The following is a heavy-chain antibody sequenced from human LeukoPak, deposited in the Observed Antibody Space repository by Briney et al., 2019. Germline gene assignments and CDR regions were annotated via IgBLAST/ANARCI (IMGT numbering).Heavy chain of an antibody. V-gene: IGHV4-30-4*01. J-gene: IGHJ6*02. CDR1: GDSINSDDYY. CDR2: IYYSGST. D-gene: IGHD2-15*01. CDR3: ARDRATYYYGMDV. Sequence: PSQTLSLTCTVSGDSINSDDYYWSWIHQPPGKGLEWIGFIYYSGSTYYNPSLKSRVTISVDTSKNQFSLKLSSVTAADTAVYYCARDRATYYYGMDVWGQGTTVTVSS.